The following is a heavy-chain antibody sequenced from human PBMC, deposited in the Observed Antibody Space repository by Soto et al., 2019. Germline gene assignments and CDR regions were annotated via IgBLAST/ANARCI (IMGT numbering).Heavy chain of an antibody. Sequence: GGSLRLSCAASGFTFSNAWMNGVRQAPGKGLEWVGRIKSKTDGGTTDYAAPVKGRFTISRDDSKNTLYLQMNSLKTEDTAVYYCTTLSITIFGVVLMDVWGQGTTVTVSS. J-gene: IGHJ6*02. CDR3: TTLSITIFGVVLMDV. D-gene: IGHD3-3*01. CDR1: GFTFSNAW. CDR2: IKSKTDGGTT. V-gene: IGHV3-15*07.